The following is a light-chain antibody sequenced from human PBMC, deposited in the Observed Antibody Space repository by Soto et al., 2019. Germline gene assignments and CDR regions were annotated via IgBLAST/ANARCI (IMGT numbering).Light chain of an antibody. CDR3: QQYGSSPPWT. J-gene: IGKJ1*01. CDR1: QSVSSSY. Sequence: EIVLTQSPGTLSLSPGERATLSCRASQSVSSSYLAWYQQKPGQAPRLLIYGASSRATGIPDRCSGSGSGTDFSLTIIRLEPEDVSVYYCQQYGSSPPWTFGQGTKVEIK. CDR2: GAS. V-gene: IGKV3-20*01.